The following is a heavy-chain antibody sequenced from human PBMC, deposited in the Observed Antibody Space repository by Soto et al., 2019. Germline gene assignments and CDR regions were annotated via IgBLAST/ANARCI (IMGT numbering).Heavy chain of an antibody. J-gene: IGHJ6*02. D-gene: IGHD2-8*02. CDR1: GFTFSSYG. CDR2: LSYDGSNK. CDR3: AKDLLVPGRAYGMDV. V-gene: IGHV3-30*18. Sequence: QVQLVDSGGGVVQPGRSLRLSCAASGFTFSSYGMHWVRQAPGKGLEWVAVLSYDGSNKYYADSVKGRFTISRDNSKNTLYLQMNSLRAEDTAVYYCAKDLLVPGRAYGMDVWGQGTTVTVSS.